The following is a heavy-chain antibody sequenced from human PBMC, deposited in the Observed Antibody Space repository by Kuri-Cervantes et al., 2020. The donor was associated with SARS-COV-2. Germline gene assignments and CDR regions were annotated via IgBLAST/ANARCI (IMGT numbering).Heavy chain of an antibody. D-gene: IGHD3-3*01. Sequence: ESLKISCAVYGGSFSGYYWSWIRQPPGKGLEWIGEINHSGSTNYNPSLKSRVTISVDTSKNQFSLKLSSVTAADTAVYYCARQMMGSITIFGVVITRNWFDPWGQGTLVTVSS. CDR2: INHSGST. CDR1: GGSFSGYY. V-gene: IGHV4-34*01. CDR3: ARQMMGSITIFGVVITRNWFDP. J-gene: IGHJ5*02.